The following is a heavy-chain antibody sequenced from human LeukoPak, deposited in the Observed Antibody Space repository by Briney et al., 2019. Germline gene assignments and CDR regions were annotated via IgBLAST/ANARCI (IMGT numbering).Heavy chain of an antibody. D-gene: IGHD5-12*01. CDR1: GGSVSSGSYY. CDR3: ARVLRGYSGYDYYFDY. J-gene: IGHJ4*02. V-gene: IGHV4-61*01. CDR2: IYYSGST. Sequence: SETLSLTCTVSGGSVSSGSYYWSWIRQPPGKGLEWIGYIYYSGSTNYNPSLKSRVTISVDTSKNQFSLKLSSVIAADTAVYYCARVLRGYSGYDYYFDYWGQGTLVTVSS.